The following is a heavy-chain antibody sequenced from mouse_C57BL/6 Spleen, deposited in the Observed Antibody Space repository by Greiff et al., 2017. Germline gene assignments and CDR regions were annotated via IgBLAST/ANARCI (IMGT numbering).Heavy chain of an antibody. CDR1: GFTFSDYG. CDR3: ASELRAMYC. CDR2: ISSGSSSI. Sequence: EVKLVESGGGLVKPGGSLKLSCAASGFTFSDYGMHWVRQAPEKGLEWVAYISSGSSSIYYADTVKGRFTISRDNAKNTLCLQMTSLRSEDTAMYYCASELRAMYCWGKGATVTVAT. V-gene: IGHV5-17*01. J-gene: IGHJ4*01.